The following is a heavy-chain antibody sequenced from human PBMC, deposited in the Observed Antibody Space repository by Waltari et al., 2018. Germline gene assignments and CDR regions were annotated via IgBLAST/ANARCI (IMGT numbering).Heavy chain of an antibody. CDR1: GFTFRSYS. V-gene: IGHV3-21*01. J-gene: IGHJ4*02. CDR2: ISSSSSYI. Sequence: EVQLVESGGGLVKPGGSLRLSCAACGFTFRSYSMNWFRQAPGKGLEWVSSISSSSSYIYYADSVKGRFTISRDNAKNSLYLQMNSLRAEDTAVYYCARWRVCSSTSCHDYWGQGTLVTVSS. D-gene: IGHD2-2*01. CDR3: ARWRVCSSTSCHDY.